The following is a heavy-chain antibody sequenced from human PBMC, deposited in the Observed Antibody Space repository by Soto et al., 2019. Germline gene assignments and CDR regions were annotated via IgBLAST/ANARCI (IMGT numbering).Heavy chain of an antibody. CDR1: GFTFSDYY. J-gene: IGHJ6*02. V-gene: IGHV3-11*01. Sequence: QVQLVESGGGLVKPGGSLRLSCAASGFTFSDYYMSWIRQAPGKGLEWVSYISSSGSTIYYADSVKGRFTISRDNDKNDLYLQMNSLRAEDTAVYYYARVGRLLEWPFYCYCMDVWGQGTTVTVSS. CDR2: ISSSGSTI. CDR3: ARVGRLLEWPFYCYCMDV. D-gene: IGHD3-3*01.